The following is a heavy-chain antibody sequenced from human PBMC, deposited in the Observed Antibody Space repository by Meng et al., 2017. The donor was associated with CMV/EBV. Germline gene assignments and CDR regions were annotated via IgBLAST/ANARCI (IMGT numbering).Heavy chain of an antibody. Sequence: GESLKISCAASGFTFSNAWMSWVRQAPGKGLEWVGRIKSKTDGGTTDYAAPVKGRFTISRDDSKNTLYLQMNSLKTEDTAVYYCTTSTMARGVTPHWGQGTLVTVSS. CDR1: GFTFSNAW. CDR3: TTSTMARGVTPH. J-gene: IGHJ4*02. CDR2: IKSKTDGGTT. D-gene: IGHD3-10*01. V-gene: IGHV3-15*01.